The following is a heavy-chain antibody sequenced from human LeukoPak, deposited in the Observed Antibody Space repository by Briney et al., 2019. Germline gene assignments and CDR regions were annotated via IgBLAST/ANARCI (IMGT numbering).Heavy chain of an antibody. D-gene: IGHD3-22*01. Sequence: GASVKVSCKASGYTFTGYYMHWVRQAPGQGLEWMGWINPNSGGTNYAQKFQGRVTMTRDTSISTAYMELSGLRSDDTAVYYCARGRDYYDSSGYYWNYWGQGTLVTVSS. CDR3: ARGRDYYDSSGYYWNY. J-gene: IGHJ4*02. V-gene: IGHV1-2*02. CDR2: INPNSGGT. CDR1: GYTFTGYY.